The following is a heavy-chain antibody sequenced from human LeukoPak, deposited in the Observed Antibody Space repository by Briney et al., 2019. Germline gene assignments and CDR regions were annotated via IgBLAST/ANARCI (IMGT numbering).Heavy chain of an antibody. V-gene: IGHV4-4*07. Sequence: SETLSLTCTVSGGSISSYYWSWIRQPAGKGLEWIGRIYTSGSTNYDPSLKSRVTMSVDTSKNQFSLKLSSVTAADTAVYYCARWSVGSSGWYSWFGPWGQGTLVTVSS. J-gene: IGHJ5*02. CDR1: GGSISSYY. CDR2: IYTSGST. CDR3: ARWSVGSSGWYSWFGP. D-gene: IGHD6-19*01.